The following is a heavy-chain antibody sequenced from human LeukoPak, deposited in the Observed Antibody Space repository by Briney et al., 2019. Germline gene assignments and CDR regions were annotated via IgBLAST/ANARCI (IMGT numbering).Heavy chain of an antibody. CDR2: ISSNGGST. CDR1: GFTFSSYA. V-gene: IGHV3-64D*06. CDR3: VKEGDYGYYFDY. Sequence: AGGSLRLSCSASGFTFSSYAMDWVRQAPGKGLEYVSTISSNGGSTYYADSVKGRFTISRDDSKNTLYLRMSSLRAEDTAVYYCVKEGDYGYYFDYWGQGTLVTVSS. D-gene: IGHD3-16*01. J-gene: IGHJ4*02.